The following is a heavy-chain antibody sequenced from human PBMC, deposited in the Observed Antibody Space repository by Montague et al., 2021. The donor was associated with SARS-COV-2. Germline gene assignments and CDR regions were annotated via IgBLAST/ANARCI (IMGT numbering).Heavy chain of an antibody. D-gene: IGHD3-9*01. CDR3: ARDLESTGYFDPYYYHGMDV. Sequence: SLRLSCAASGFTFSSYALHWVRQAPGKGLEWVADISHEGSYKYYADSVKGRFTISRDNSKNTLYLDMNSLRAEDTALYYCARDLESTGYFDPYYYHGMDVWDQGTTVTVSS. V-gene: IGHV3-30*04. J-gene: IGHJ6*02. CDR1: GFTFSSYA. CDR2: ISHEGSYK.